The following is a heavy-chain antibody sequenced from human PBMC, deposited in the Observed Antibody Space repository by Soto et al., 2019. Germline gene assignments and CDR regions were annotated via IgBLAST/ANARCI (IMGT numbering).Heavy chain of an antibody. CDR3: ARASSSSSAADY. Sequence: QVQLQESGPGLVKPSQTLSLTCSVSGESISSGGYYWSWIRHHPGKGLEWIGYIYDSERAYYNPSLMSRVTISKDTSKNHFAMRLSSVTAADTAVYYCARASSSSSAADYWGQGTLATVSS. V-gene: IGHV4-31*03. CDR2: IYDSERA. D-gene: IGHD6-6*01. J-gene: IGHJ4*02. CDR1: GESISSGGYY.